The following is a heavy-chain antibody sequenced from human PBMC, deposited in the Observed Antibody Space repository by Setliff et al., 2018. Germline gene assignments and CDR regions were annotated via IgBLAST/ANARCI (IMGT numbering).Heavy chain of an antibody. Sequence: SETLSLTCTVSGYSISSGYFWGWIRQPPGKGLEWIGEINHSGSTNYNPSLKSRVTISVDTSKNQFSLKLSSVTAADTAVYYCARGGMVRGVILRRNWFDPWGQGTLVTVSS. V-gene: IGHV4-38-2*02. CDR2: INHSGST. CDR3: ARGGMVRGVILRRNWFDP. J-gene: IGHJ5*02. D-gene: IGHD3-10*01. CDR1: GYSISSGYF.